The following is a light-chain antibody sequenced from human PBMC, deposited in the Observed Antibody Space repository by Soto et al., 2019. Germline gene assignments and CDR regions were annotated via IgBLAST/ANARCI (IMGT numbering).Light chain of an antibody. V-gene: IGLV2-14*01. CDR1: SSDVGGYNY. J-gene: IGLJ3*02. CDR2: DVS. Sequence: QSALTQPASVSGSPGQSITISCTGTSSDVGGYNYVSWYQQHPGKAPKLMIYDVSNRPSGVSNRFSGSKSGNTASLTISGLQAEDEADYYCSSYTSSSTPPWVFGGVTKLPVL. CDR3: SSYTSSSTPPWV.